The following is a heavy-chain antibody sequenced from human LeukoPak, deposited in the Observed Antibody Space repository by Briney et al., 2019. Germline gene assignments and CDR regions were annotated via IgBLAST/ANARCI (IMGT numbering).Heavy chain of an antibody. V-gene: IGHV3-21*01. CDR2: ISSSSSYI. D-gene: IGHD3-22*01. CDR3: ARDLYDSSGYYYFDY. J-gene: IGHJ4*02. Sequence: PGGSLRLSCAASGFTFSSYSMNWVRQAPGKGLEWVSSISSSSSYIYYADSVKSRFTISRDNAKNSLYLQMNSLRAEDTAVYYCARDLYDSSGYYYFDYWGQGTLVTVSS. CDR1: GFTFSSYS.